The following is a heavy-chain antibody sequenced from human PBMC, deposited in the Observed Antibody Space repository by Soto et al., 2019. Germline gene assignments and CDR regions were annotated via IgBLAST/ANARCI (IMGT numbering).Heavy chain of an antibody. V-gene: IGHV4-39*01. J-gene: IGHJ5*02. Sequence: SETLGVTCTVSGDSIIISDFYWGWVRQPPGKGLEWIGSIFYLGSSYYNPSLKSRVTMSVDTSKNQFSLRLRSVTAADTALYFCARHSLALRKNNWFDPWGQGIMVTVSS. CDR3: ARHSLALRKNNWFDP. D-gene: IGHD3-3*02. CDR2: IFYLGSS. CDR1: GDSIIISDFY.